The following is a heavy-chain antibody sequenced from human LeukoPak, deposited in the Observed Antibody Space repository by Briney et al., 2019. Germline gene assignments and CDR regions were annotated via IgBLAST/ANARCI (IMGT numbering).Heavy chain of an antibody. CDR2: IRSKAYGGTT. D-gene: IGHD3-22*01. J-gene: IGHJ4*02. V-gene: IGHV3-49*03. CDR3: SRDREYYYDSSGYYGY. CDR1: GFTFGDYA. Sequence: PGRSLRLSCTASGFTFGDYAMSWFRQAPGKGLEWVGSIRSKAYGGTTEYAASVKGRFTISRDDSKSIAYLQMNSLKTEDTVVYYCSRDREYYYDSSGYYGYWGQGTLVTVSS.